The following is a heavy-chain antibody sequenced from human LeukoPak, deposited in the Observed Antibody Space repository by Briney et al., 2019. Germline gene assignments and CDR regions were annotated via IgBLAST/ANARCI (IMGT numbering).Heavy chain of an antibody. J-gene: IGHJ5*02. D-gene: IGHD3-3*01. CDR2: IYYSGST. CDR1: GGSISSYY. CDR3: ARGQTYYDFWSGYYSNRFDP. Sequence: SETLSLTCTVSGGSISSYYWSWIRQPPGKGLEWIGYIYYSGSTNYNPSLKSRVTISVDTSKNQFSLKLSSVTAADTAVYYCARGQTYYDFWSGYYSNRFDPWGQGTLVTVSS. V-gene: IGHV4-59*01.